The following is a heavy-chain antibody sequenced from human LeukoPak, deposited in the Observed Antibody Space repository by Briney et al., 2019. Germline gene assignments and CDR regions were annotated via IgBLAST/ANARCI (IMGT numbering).Heavy chain of an antibody. CDR1: GYTFTGYY. Sequence: ASVKVSCKASGYTFTGYYMHWVRQAPGQGLEWIGWINPNSGGTNYAQKFQGRVTMTRDTSISTAYMELSRLRSDDTAVYYCARETTILGVVAWFDPWGQGTLVTVSS. V-gene: IGHV1-2*02. CDR2: INPNSGGT. CDR3: ARETTILGVVAWFDP. D-gene: IGHD3-3*01. J-gene: IGHJ5*02.